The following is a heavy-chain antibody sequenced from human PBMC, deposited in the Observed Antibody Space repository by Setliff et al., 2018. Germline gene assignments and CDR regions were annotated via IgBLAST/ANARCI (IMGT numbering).Heavy chain of an antibody. J-gene: IGHJ4*02. V-gene: IGHV3-49*03. D-gene: IGHD1-26*01. CDR2: IRSSIYGGST. Sequence: PAGSRCLSCTGPGFNFGESAMSWFRQVPGKGPEWIGVIRSSIYGGSTEYAASVRGRFTISRDDSNSLVFLQMNRLTYDDTAVYYCSGRVGVYWGLGTLVTVSS. CDR3: SGRVGVY. CDR1: GFNFGESA.